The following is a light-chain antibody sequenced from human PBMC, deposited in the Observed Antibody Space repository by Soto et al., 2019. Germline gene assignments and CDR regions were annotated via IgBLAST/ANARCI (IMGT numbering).Light chain of an antibody. CDR3: SSYTSSSPYV. V-gene: IGLV2-14*01. Sequence: SVLTQPRSVSGSPGQSITISCTGTSSDVGGYNYVSWYQQHPGKAPKLMIYEVSNRPSGVSNRFSGSKSGNTASLTISGLQAEDEADYYCSSYTSSSPYVFGTGTKVTVL. CDR2: EVS. J-gene: IGLJ1*01. CDR1: SSDVGGYNY.